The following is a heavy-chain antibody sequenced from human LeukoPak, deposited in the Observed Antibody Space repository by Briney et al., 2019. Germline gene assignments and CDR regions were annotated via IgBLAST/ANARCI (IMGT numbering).Heavy chain of an antibody. CDR3: AKDKSAGSHSSFEY. Sequence: AGGSLRLSCAASGFTFSSYAMHWVRQAPGKGLEWVAVISYDGSNKYYADSVKGRFTISRDNSKNTLYLQMNSLRAEDTAVYYCAKDKSAGSHSSFEYWGQGTLVTVSS. CDR1: GFTFSSYA. D-gene: IGHD3-10*01. V-gene: IGHV3-30-3*01. CDR2: ISYDGSNK. J-gene: IGHJ4*02.